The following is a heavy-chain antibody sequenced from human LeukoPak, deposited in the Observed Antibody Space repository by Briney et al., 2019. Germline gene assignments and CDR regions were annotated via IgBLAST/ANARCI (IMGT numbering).Heavy chain of an antibody. J-gene: IGHJ4*02. V-gene: IGHV1-69*05. D-gene: IGHD1-26*01. CDR3: ARDGSQSGSYSD. CDR1: GGAFSNYA. CDR2: IIPIFGTA. Sequence: GASVKVSCKASGGAFSNYAINWVRQAPGQGLEWMGGIIPIFGTAHYSQKFQGRVTITRDTSASTAYMELSSLRSEDTAVYYCARDGSQSGSYSDWGQGTLVTVSS.